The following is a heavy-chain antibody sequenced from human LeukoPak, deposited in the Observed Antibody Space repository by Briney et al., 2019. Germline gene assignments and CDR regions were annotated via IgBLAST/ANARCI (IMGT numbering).Heavy chain of an antibody. CDR2: IYSGGST. CDR3: ARTDETAPAEDFQH. J-gene: IGHJ1*01. V-gene: IGHV3-53*01. D-gene: IGHD2-21*02. Sequence: GGSLRLSCAASGFSVSSNYMSWVRQAPGKGLESVSVIYSGGSTYYADSVKGRFTISRDNSKNTLYLQMKSLRAGDTAVYYCARTDETAPAEDFQHWGQGTLVTVSS. CDR1: GFSVSSNY.